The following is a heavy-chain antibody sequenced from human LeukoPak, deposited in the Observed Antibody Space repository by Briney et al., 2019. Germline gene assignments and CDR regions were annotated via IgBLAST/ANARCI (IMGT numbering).Heavy chain of an antibody. V-gene: IGHV3-7*01. CDR1: AFRFSNSW. D-gene: IGHD6-25*01. CDR3: ARERQGSSDYDGKESFDY. CDR2: MDQDGREK. J-gene: IGHJ4*02. Sequence: GGSLRLSCVGSAFRFSNSWMSWVRHVLGQGLEWVANMDQDGREKNYVDSVEGRFTISRDNGQSSLFLEMHSLRAEDTAVYYCARERQGSSDYDGKESFDYWGQGTLVTISS.